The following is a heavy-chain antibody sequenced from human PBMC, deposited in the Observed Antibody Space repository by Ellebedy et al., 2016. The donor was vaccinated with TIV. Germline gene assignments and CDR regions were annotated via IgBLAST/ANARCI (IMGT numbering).Heavy chain of an antibody. Sequence: PGGSLRLSCAASGFAFSTSWMGWVRQAPGKGLEWVATINPTGSEKYYVDSVKGRFTISRDNAKTSRYLQMNSLRAEDTAVYSCATAARGGSCCEALWGQGALVTVSS. V-gene: IGHV3-7*03. CDR1: GFAFSTSW. CDR3: ATAARGGSCCEAL. CDR2: INPTGSEK. J-gene: IGHJ4*02. D-gene: IGHD2-15*01.